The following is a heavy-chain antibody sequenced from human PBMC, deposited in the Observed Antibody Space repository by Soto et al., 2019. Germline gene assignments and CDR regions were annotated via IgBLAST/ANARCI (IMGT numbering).Heavy chain of an antibody. CDR1: GGTFSSYT. Sequence: ASVKVSCKASGGTFSSYTISWVRQAPGQGLEWMGRIIPILGIANYAQKFQGRVTITADKSTSTAYMELSSLRSEDTAVYYRARDRPTMVRGANVFDIWGQGTMVTVSS. D-gene: IGHD3-10*01. V-gene: IGHV1-69*04. CDR2: IIPILGIA. J-gene: IGHJ3*02. CDR3: ARDRPTMVRGANVFDI.